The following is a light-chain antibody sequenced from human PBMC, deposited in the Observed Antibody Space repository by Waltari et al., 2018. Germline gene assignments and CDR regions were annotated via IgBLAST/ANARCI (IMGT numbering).Light chain of an antibody. CDR2: DVS. Sequence: QSALTQPASVSGSPGQSITISCTGTSSDVGTYNSVSWYQDHPGQGPKVIIYDVSDRPSGVSARLPGSKSGNTASLTISGLQAEDEADYYCSSQSSDDVVLFGGGTKVTVL. CDR3: SSQSSDDVVL. J-gene: IGLJ3*02. V-gene: IGLV2-14*03. CDR1: SSDVGTYNS.